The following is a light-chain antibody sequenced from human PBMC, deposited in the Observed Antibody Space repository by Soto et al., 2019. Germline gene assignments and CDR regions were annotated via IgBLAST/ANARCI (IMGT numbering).Light chain of an antibody. Sequence: QAVVTQPPSVSGAPGQRVTISCTGSSSNIGAGYDVHWYQQLPGTAPKLLIYGNSNRPSGVPDRFSGSKSGTSASLAITGLQAEDEADYYCQSYDSSLSGSKFGGGTMVTVL. CDR3: QSYDSSLSGSK. CDR1: SSNIGAGYD. J-gene: IGLJ2*01. CDR2: GNS. V-gene: IGLV1-40*01.